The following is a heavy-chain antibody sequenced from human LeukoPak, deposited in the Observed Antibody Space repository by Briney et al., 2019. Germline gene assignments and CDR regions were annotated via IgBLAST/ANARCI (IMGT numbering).Heavy chain of an antibody. CDR2: ISYDGSNK. V-gene: IGHV3-30-3*01. D-gene: IGHD3-22*01. CDR1: GFTFSSYA. J-gene: IGHJ4*02. CDR3: ARGRAVQYYYDSSGLVGPFDY. Sequence: PGRSLRLSCAASGFTFSSYAMHWVRQAPGKGLEWVAVISYDGSNKYYADSVKGRFTISRDKSKNTLYLQMNSLRAEDTAVYYCARGRAVQYYYDSSGLVGPFDYWGQGTLVTVSS.